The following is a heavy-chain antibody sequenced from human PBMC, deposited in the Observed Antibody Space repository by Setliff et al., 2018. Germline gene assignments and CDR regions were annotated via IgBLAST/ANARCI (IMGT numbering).Heavy chain of an antibody. Sequence: PSVKVSCKASGYTFTSYDINWVRQATGQGLEWVGWMNPKSGNAGSVQKFQGRVSMTRNTSISTAYMELSNLRSEDTAVYYCVSGADYWGQGTLVTVSS. J-gene: IGHJ4*02. CDR2: MNPKSGNA. CDR1: GYTFTSYD. CDR3: VSGADY. D-gene: IGHD3-10*02. V-gene: IGHV1-8*01.